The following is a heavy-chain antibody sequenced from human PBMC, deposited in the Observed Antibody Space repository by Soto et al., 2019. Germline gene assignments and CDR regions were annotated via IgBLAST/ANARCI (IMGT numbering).Heavy chain of an antibody. CDR1: VFTFISYW. D-gene: IGHD3-3*01. CDR2: INSDGSST. V-gene: IGHV3-74*01. Sequence: GGSLRLSCASSVFTFISYWMHWVRQAPGKGLVWVSRINSDGSSTSYADSVKGRFTISRDNAKNTLYLQMNSLRAEDTAVYYCARGDYDFWSGYYPYYYYYGMDVWGQGTTVTVSS. J-gene: IGHJ6*02. CDR3: ARGDYDFWSGYYPYYYYYGMDV.